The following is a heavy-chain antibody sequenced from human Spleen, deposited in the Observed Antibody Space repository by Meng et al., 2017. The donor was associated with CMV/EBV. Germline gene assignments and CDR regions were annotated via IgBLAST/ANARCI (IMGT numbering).Heavy chain of an antibody. J-gene: IGHJ4*02. CDR3: AKTGSIAARRGFDY. CDR2: ISGSGGST. D-gene: IGHD6-6*01. CDR1: GFPFRSYA. Sequence: ASSGFPFRSYAMSWVRQAPGKGLEWVSAISGSGGSTYYADSVKGRFTISRDNSKNTLYLQMNSLRAEDTAVYYCAKTGSIAARRGFDYWGQGALVTVS. V-gene: IGHV3-23*01.